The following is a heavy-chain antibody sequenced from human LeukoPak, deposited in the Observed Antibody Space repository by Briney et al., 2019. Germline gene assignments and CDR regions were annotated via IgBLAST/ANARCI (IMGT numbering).Heavy chain of an antibody. D-gene: IGHD1-26*01. Sequence: PGRSLRLSRAASGFTFSSYGMHWVRQAPGKGLEWVAVISYDGSNKYYADSVKGRFTISRDNSKNTLYLQMNSLRAEDTAVYYCAKDRARWELDYWGQGTLVTVSS. J-gene: IGHJ4*02. CDR3: AKDRARWELDY. CDR1: GFTFSSYG. CDR2: ISYDGSNK. V-gene: IGHV3-30*18.